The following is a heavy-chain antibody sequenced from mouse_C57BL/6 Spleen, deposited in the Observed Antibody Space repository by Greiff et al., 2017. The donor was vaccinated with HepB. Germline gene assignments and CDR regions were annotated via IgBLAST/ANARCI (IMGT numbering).Heavy chain of an antibody. J-gene: IGHJ2*01. CDR1: GYTFTSYW. CDR2: IHPNSGST. CDR3: ATYGSSWNYFDD. V-gene: IGHV1-64*01. Sequence: QVQLQQPGAELVKPGASVKLSCKASGYTFTSYWMHWVKQRPGQGLEWIGMIHPNSGSTNYNEKFKSKATLTVDKSSSTAYMQLSSLTSEDSAVYYCATYGSSWNYFDDWGQGTTLTVSS. D-gene: IGHD1-1*01.